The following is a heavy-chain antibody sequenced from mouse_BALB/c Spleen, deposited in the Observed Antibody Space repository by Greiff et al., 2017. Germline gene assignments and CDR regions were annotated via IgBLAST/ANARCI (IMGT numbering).Heavy chain of an antibody. CDR2: INSNGGST. V-gene: IGHV5-6-3*01. Sequence: EVQGVESGGGLVQPGGSLKLSCAASGFTFSSYGMSWVRQTPDKRLELVATINSNGGSTYYPDSVKGRFTISRDNAKNTLYLQMSSLKSEDTAMYYCARDQVYDGYWFAYWGQGTLVTVSA. D-gene: IGHD2-3*01. J-gene: IGHJ3*01. CDR3: ARDQVYDGYWFAY. CDR1: GFTFSSYG.